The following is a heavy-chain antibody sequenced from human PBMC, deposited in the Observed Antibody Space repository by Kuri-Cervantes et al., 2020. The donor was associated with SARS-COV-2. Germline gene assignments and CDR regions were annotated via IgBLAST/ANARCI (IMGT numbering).Heavy chain of an antibody. D-gene: IGHD2-21*01. CDR1: GFTFSRYA. CDR2: ISYDGSNK. J-gene: IGHJ4*02. CDR3: ARGRVGVHDS. V-gene: IGHV3-30-3*01. Sequence: GGSLRLSCAASGFTFSRYAMHWVRQAPGKGLEWVAVISYDGSNKDYTASGKGRFTISRDNSQNTPYLQMKSLRTEDTALYYCARGRVGVHDSWGQGTLVTVSS.